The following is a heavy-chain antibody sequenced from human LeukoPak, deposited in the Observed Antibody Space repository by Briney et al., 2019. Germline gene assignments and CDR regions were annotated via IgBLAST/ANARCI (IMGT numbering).Heavy chain of an antibody. J-gene: IGHJ3*02. Sequence: SQTLSLTCTVSGGSISSDDYYWSWLRQPPGKGLESLGYIYYSGSTYYNPSHKSLVTLSVDTSKNQFSLKLSSVTAADTAVYYCAREGEWEPPRDAFDIWGQGTMVTVSS. D-gene: IGHD1-26*01. CDR2: IYYSGST. CDR1: GGSISSDDYY. CDR3: AREGEWEPPRDAFDI. V-gene: IGHV4-30-4*08.